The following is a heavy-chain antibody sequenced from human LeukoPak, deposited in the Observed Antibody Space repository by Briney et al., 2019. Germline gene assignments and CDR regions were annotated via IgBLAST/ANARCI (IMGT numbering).Heavy chain of an antibody. CDR3: ARAVYYGSGSLHY. J-gene: IGHJ4*02. CDR1: GFTFSSYW. CDR2: IKGDGGST. V-gene: IGHV3-74*01. Sequence: GGSLRLSCAASGFTFSSYWMHWVRQAPGKGLVWVSRIKGDGGSTSYADSVKGRFTISRDNAKNTLYLQMNSLRAEDTGLYYCARAVYYGSGSLHYWGQGTLVTVSS. D-gene: IGHD3-10*01.